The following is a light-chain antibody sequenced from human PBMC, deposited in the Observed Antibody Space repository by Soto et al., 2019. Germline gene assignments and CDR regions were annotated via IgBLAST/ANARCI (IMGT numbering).Light chain of an antibody. J-gene: IGKJ2*01. CDR1: QSISSY. Sequence: DIQMTQSPSSLSASVGDRVTITCRASQSISSYVNWYQQKPGKAPKLLIYAASSLQSGVPSRFSGSGSGTDFTLTISSLQPEDVATYDCQQSYSTHTFGQGTKLEIK. CDR3: QQSYSTHT. V-gene: IGKV1-39*01. CDR2: AAS.